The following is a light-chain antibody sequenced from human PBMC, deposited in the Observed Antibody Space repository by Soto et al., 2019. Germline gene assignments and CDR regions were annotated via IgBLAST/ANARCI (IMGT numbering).Light chain of an antibody. Sequence: VMTQSPATLSVSPGERATLSCRASQSVTTNLAWYQQKSGQAPRLLIYGASTRATGVPARFSGSGSGTEFTLTISSLQSEDFAVYYCQQYNDWPPYTFGQGTKVDIK. CDR1: QSVTTN. J-gene: IGKJ2*01. V-gene: IGKV3-15*01. CDR2: GAS. CDR3: QQYNDWPPYT.